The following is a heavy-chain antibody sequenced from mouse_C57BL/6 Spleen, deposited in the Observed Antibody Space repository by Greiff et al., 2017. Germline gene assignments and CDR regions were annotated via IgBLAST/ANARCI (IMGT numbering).Heavy chain of an antibody. V-gene: IGHV2-5*01. Sequence: VQLQQSGPGLVQPSQSLSITCTVSGFSLTSYGVHWVRQSPGKGLEWLGVIWRGGSTDYNAAFMSRLSITKDNSKSQVFFKMNSLQADDTAIYYSAKKQENSGYAMDYWGQGTSVTVSS. J-gene: IGHJ4*01. CDR1: GFSLTSYG. CDR2: IWRGGST. D-gene: IGHD3-1*01. CDR3: AKKQENSGYAMDY.